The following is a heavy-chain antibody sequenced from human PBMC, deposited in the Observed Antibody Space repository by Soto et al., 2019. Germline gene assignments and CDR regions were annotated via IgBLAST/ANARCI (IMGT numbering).Heavy chain of an antibody. V-gene: IGHV3-30*18. D-gene: IGHD4-17*01. CDR1: GFTFSSYG. J-gene: IGHJ4*02. Sequence: GGSLRLSCAASGFTFSSYGMHWVRQAPGKGLEWVAVISYDGSNKYYADSVKGRFTISRDNSKNTLYLQMNSLRAEDTAVYYCAKDGYGDYVNYFDYWGQGTLVTVSS. CDR3: AKDGYGDYVNYFDY. CDR2: ISYDGSNK.